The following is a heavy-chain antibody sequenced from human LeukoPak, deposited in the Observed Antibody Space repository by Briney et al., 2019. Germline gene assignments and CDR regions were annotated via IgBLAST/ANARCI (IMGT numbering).Heavy chain of an antibody. D-gene: IGHD6-6*01. CDR1: GFTFTSYA. Sequence: GGSLRLSCASSGFTFTSYAVSWVRQAPGKGLEWVSTISYSGGTTYHTDSVKGRFTISRDNAKNSLYLQMDSLGAEDTAVYFCATYHRSSYYYIDAWGKGTTVTVSS. CDR3: ATYHRSSYYYIDA. CDR2: ISYSGGTT. J-gene: IGHJ6*03. V-gene: IGHV3-23*01.